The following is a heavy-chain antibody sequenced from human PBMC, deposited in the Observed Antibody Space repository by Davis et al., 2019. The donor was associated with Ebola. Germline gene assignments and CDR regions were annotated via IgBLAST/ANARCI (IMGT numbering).Heavy chain of an antibody. Sequence: PGGSLRLSCAASGFTFSSYWMHWVRQAPGKGLVYVSRISSDGGITSYADSVKGRFTISRDNAKSTLYLQMNSLTAEDTAVYYCARGTHYAHDYWGQGTLVTVSS. J-gene: IGHJ4*02. CDR3: ARGTHYAHDY. CDR2: ISSDGGIT. V-gene: IGHV3-74*01. D-gene: IGHD2-2*01. CDR1: GFTFSSYW.